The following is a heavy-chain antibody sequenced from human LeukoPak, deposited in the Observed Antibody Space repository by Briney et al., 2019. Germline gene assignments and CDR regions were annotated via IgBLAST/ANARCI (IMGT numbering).Heavy chain of an antibody. CDR2: ISSDGSST. J-gene: IGHJ4*02. V-gene: IGHV3-74*01. CDR1: GFTFSSSW. CDR3: ARFGGDWGY. D-gene: IGHD3-16*01. Sequence: PGGSLRLSCAASGFTFSSSWMHWVRQPPGKGLVWVSRISSDGSSTNYADSVKGRFTVPRDNAKNTLYLQMNSLRAEDTAMYYCARFGGDWGYWGQGTLVTVSS.